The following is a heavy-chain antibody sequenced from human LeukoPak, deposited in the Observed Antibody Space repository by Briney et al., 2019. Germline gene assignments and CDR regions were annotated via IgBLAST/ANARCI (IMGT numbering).Heavy chain of an antibody. CDR2: ISANGGRT. D-gene: IGHD6-19*01. Sequence: GGSLRLSCAASGFXFSSFFIHWVRQAPGKGLEYLSGISANGGRTYYANSLKGRFTISRDNSKNTLYLHLGSLRPEDMAVYYCVRGTRFITVAGTSLSFDPWGQGILVIVSS. CDR3: VRGTRFITVAGTSLSFDP. V-gene: IGHV3-64*01. CDR1: GFXFSSFF. J-gene: IGHJ5*02.